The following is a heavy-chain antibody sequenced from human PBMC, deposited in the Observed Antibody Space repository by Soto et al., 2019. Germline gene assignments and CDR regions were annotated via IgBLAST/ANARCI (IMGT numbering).Heavy chain of an antibody. V-gene: IGHV5-10-1*01. J-gene: IGHJ4*01. Sequence: GAPLMISPQGSGDSITHYWISLVRQMPGKGLEWMGSIDPSDSYTNYSPSFQGHVTISADKSISNAYLQCRSLKASDTAMYYRARLVTYYDFWSGYDYWGHGILVTVSS. CDR2: IDPSDSYT. CDR1: GDSITHYW. CDR3: ARLVTYYDFWSGYDY. D-gene: IGHD3-3*01.